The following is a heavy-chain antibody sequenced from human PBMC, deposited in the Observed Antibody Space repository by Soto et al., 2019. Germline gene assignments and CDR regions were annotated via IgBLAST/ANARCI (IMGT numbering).Heavy chain of an antibody. CDR1: GGTFSSYA. V-gene: IGHV1-69*13. CDR2: IIPIFGTA. CDR3: ARGKYYDGSGGLDV. D-gene: IGHD3-10*01. Sequence: ASVKVSCKASGGTFSSYAISWVRQAPGQGLEWMGGIIPIFGTANYAQKFQGRGTVTADESTSTAYMELSSLRSEDTAGYYCARGKYYDGSGGLDVWGQGTTVTVSS. J-gene: IGHJ6*02.